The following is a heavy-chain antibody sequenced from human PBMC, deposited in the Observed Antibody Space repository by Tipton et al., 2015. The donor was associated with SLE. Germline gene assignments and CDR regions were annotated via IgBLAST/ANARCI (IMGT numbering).Heavy chain of an antibody. CDR1: GDSITSTDYY. J-gene: IGHJ4*02. Sequence: TLSLTCTVSGDSITSTDYYWGWIRQSPGKGLEWIGSLYYVGSTFYNPSLKSRASISVDTSKNQVSLKLTSVTAADTAVYYCTRQPATVTARSGLFDYWGRGTLVAFSS. CDR3: TRQPATVTARSGLFDY. CDR2: LYYVGST. D-gene: IGHD2-21*02. V-gene: IGHV4-39*07.